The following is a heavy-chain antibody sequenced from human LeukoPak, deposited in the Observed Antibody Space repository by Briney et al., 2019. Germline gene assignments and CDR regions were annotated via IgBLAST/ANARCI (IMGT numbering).Heavy chain of an antibody. J-gene: IGHJ5*02. CDR3: AKDRTMVRGAANWFDP. V-gene: IGHV3-23*01. CDR1: GFTFSSYA. Sequence: GGSLRLSCAASGFTFSSYAMSWVRQAPGKGLEWVSAISSSGGSTYYADSVKGRFTISRDNSKNTLYLQMNSLRAEDTAVYYCAKDRTMVRGAANWFDPWGQGTLVTVSS. D-gene: IGHD3-10*01. CDR2: ISSSGGST.